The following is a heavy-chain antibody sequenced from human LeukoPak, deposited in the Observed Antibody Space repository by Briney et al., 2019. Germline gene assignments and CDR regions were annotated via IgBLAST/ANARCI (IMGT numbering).Heavy chain of an antibody. D-gene: IGHD1-26*01. CDR3: ARESGSYYVFDY. Sequence: GGSLRLSCAASGFTFSSYEMNWVRQAPGKGLEGVSYISSSGSTIYYADSVKGRFTISRDNAKKSLYLQMNSLRAEDTAVYYCARESGSYYVFDYWGQGTLDTVSS. CDR1: GFTFSSYE. CDR2: ISSSGSTI. J-gene: IGHJ4*02. V-gene: IGHV3-48*03.